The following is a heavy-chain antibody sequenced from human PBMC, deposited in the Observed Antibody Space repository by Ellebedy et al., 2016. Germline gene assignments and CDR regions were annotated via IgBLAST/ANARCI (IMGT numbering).Heavy chain of an antibody. Sequence: SETLSLXCTVSGGSISSSSYYWGWIRQPPGKGLEWIGSIYYSGSTYYNPSLKSRVTISVDTSKNQFSLKLSSVTAADTAVYYCASKDTAMVPVYWGQGTLVTVSS. CDR3: ASKDTAMVPVY. V-gene: IGHV4-39*07. CDR1: GGSISSSSYY. J-gene: IGHJ4*02. D-gene: IGHD5-18*01. CDR2: IYYSGST.